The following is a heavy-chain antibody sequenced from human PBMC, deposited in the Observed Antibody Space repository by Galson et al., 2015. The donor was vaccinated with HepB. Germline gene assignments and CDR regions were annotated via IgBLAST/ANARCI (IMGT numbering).Heavy chain of an antibody. V-gene: IGHV1-69*06. CDR3: ARVGGRGHDFWSGYPP. Sequence: SVTVSCKASGGTFSSYAISWVRQAPGQGLEWMGGIIPIFGTANYAQKFQGRVTITADKSTSTAYMELSSLRSEDTAVYYCARVGGRGHDFWSGYPPWGQGTLVTVSS. J-gene: IGHJ5*02. D-gene: IGHD3-3*01. CDR1: GGTFSSYA. CDR2: IIPIFGTA.